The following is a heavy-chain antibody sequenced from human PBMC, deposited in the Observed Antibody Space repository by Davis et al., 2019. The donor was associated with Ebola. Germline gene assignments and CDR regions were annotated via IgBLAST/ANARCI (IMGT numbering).Heavy chain of an antibody. Sequence: ASVKVSCKASGYTFTSYAMHWVRQAPGQGLEWMGIINPSGGSTSYAQKFQGRVTMTRDTSTSTVYMELSSLRSEDTAVYYCARDTSWLGMDVWGKGTTVTVSS. CDR3: ARDTSWLGMDV. D-gene: IGHD5-12*01. CDR2: INPSGGST. CDR1: GYTFTSYA. V-gene: IGHV1-46*01. J-gene: IGHJ6*04.